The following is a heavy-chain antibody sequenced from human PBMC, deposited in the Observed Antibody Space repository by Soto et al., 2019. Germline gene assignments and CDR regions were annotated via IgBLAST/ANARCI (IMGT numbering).Heavy chain of an antibody. Sequence: EVQLVESGGGLVQPGGSLRLSCAASGFTFSSYDMHWVRQATGKGLEWVSAIGTAGDTYYPGSVKGRFTISRENDKNSLHLQMNSLRAEDTAVYYCARTVYYFWSGRNYYFYYWGQGTLGTVSS. CDR3: ARTVYYFWSGRNYYFYY. D-gene: IGHD3-3*01. CDR1: GFTFSSYD. J-gene: IGHJ4*02. V-gene: IGHV3-13*01. CDR2: IGTAGDT.